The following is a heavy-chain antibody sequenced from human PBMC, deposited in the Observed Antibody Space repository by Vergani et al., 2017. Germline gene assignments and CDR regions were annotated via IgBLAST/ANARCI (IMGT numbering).Heavy chain of an antibody. V-gene: IGHV3-21*01. D-gene: IGHD3-9*01. J-gene: IGHJ4*02. CDR2: ISSSSSYI. Sequence: EVQLVESGGGLVKPGGSLRLSCAASGFTFSSYSMNWVRQAPGKGLEWVSSISSSSSYIYYADSVKGRFTISRDNAKNSLYLQMNSLRAEDTAVYYCARGGLTGYYNGAYYWGRGTLVTVSS. CDR1: GFTFSSYS. CDR3: ARGGLTGYYNGAYY.